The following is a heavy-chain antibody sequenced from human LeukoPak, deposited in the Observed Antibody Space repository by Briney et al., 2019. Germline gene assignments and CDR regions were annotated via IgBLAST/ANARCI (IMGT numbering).Heavy chain of an antibody. CDR1: GGSISSSNW. J-gene: IGHJ6*02. D-gene: IGHD4-11*01. V-gene: IGHV4-4*02. CDR3: ARTTVTYYYYYGMDV. Sequence: PSETLSLTCAVSGGSISSSNWWSWVRQPPGKGLEWIGEINHSGSTNYNPSLKSRVTISVDTSKNQFSLKLSSVTAADTAVYYCARTTVTYYYYYGMDVWGQGTTVTVSS. CDR2: INHSGST.